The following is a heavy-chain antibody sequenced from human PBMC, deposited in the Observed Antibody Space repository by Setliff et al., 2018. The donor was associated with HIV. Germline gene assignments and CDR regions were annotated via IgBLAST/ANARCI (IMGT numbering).Heavy chain of an antibody. CDR2: IFYSGST. Sequence: SETLSLTCTVSSGSISSYYWIWIRQPPGKGLEWIGHIFYSGSTNHNPSLKSRVIISVDTSKNQFSLKLSSVTAADTAVYYCARGKWLVQNFYSYYMDVWGKGTTVTVSS. J-gene: IGHJ6*03. CDR3: ARGKWLVQNFYSYYMDV. V-gene: IGHV4-59*01. D-gene: IGHD6-19*01. CDR1: SGSISSYY.